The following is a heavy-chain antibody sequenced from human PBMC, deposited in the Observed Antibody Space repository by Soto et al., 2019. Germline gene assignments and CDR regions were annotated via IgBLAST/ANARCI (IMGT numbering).Heavy chain of an antibody. CDR3: ARADFDCVRNYDYGMDV. J-gene: IGHJ6*01. CDR1: GGSISSGDYY. Sequence: SETLSLTCTVSGGSISSGDYYWSWIRQPPGKGLEWIGYIYYSGSTYYNPSLKSRVTISVDTSKNQFSLKLSSVTAADTAVYYCARADFDCVRNYDYGMDVWGQGTTVTVSS. D-gene: IGHD3-9*01. V-gene: IGHV4-30-4*01. CDR2: IYYSGST.